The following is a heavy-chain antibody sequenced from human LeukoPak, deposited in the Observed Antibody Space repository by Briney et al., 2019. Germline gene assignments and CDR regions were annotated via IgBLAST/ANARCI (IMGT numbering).Heavy chain of an antibody. CDR3: ARVPGIAATAYYYYAMDV. Sequence: PGNSLRLSCAASGFTFSSYSMHWVRQAPGKGLEWVAILSYDGSNTYHADSVKGRFTISRDNSKNTLYLQMNSLRPEDTAVYYCARVPGIAATAYYYYAMDVWGQGTTVTVSS. CDR2: LSYDGSNT. D-gene: IGHD6-13*01. V-gene: IGHV3-30-3*01. J-gene: IGHJ6*02. CDR1: GFTFSSYS.